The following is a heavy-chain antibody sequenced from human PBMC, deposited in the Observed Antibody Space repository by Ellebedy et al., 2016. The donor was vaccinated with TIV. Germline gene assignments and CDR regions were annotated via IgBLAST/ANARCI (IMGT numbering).Heavy chain of an antibody. D-gene: IGHD4-17*01. J-gene: IGHJ4*02. V-gene: IGHV3-23*01. CDR2: ISGTGGST. CDR1: GFTFGSYA. CDR3: AKGGDYDRPDD. Sequence: GESLKISXAASGFTFGSYAMSWVRQTPGKGLEWVSSISGTGGSTYYADSVKGRFTISRDNSKNILYLQMNSLRAEDTALYYCAKGGDYDRPDDWGQGTLVTVSS.